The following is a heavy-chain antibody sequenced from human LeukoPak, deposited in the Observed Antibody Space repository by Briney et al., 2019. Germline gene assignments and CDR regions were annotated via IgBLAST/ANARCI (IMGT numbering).Heavy chain of an antibody. D-gene: IGHD3-22*01. V-gene: IGHV1-18*01. Sequence: ASVKVSCKASGYTFTSYGISWVRQAPGQGLEWMGWISAYNGNTNYAQKLQGGVTMTTDTSTSTAYMELRSLRSDDTAVYYCARSYYYDSSGYSPAGYWGQGTLVTVSS. CDR2: ISAYNGNT. J-gene: IGHJ4*02. CDR1: GYTFTSYG. CDR3: ARSYYYDSSGYSPAGY.